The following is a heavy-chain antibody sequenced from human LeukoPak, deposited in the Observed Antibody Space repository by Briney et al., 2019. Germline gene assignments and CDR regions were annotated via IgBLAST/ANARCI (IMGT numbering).Heavy chain of an antibody. D-gene: IGHD3-10*01. CDR3: ARDTTGILWFEWFDP. J-gene: IGHJ5*02. V-gene: IGHV4-4*07. Sequence: SETLSLTCTVSGGSISSYYWSWIRQPAGKGLEWIGSIYYSGSTYYNPSLKSRVTISVDTSKNQFSLKLSSVTAADTAVYYCARDTTGILWFEWFDPWGQGTLVTVSS. CDR1: GGSISSYY. CDR2: IYYSGST.